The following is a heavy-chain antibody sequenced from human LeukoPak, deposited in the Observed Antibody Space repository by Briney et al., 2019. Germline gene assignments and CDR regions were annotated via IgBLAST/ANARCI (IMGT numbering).Heavy chain of an antibody. Sequence: GGPLRLSYAVSGFTVSSNFMTWVRQAPGKGLEWVSVIYSGGKTYYADSVKGRCTISRDNSKNTLNLQMNSLRDEDTAVYYCATRTTETSWAAFDVWGQGTIVTISS. CDR1: GFTVSSNF. V-gene: IGHV3-53*01. D-gene: IGHD4-17*01. CDR3: ATRTTETSWAAFDV. CDR2: IYSGGKT. J-gene: IGHJ3*01.